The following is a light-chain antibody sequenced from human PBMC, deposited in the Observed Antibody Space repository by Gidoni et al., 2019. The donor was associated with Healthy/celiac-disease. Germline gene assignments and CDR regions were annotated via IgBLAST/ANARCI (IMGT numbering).Light chain of an antibody. CDR3: QQSYSTPWT. V-gene: IGKV1-39*01. CDR2: AAS. J-gene: IGKJ1*01. CDR1: QSISSY. Sequence: DIQMTRSPSSLSASVGDRVTITCRASQSISSYLNWYQQKPGKAPKLLIYAASSLQSGVPSRFSCSGSGTDFTLTISSLQPEDFATYYCQQSYSTPWTFGQGTKMEIK.